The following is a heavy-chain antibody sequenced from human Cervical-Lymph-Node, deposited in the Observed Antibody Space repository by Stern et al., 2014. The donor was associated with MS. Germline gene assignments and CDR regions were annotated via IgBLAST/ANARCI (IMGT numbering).Heavy chain of an antibody. D-gene: IGHD1-26*01. V-gene: IGHV3-66*02. J-gene: IGHJ4*02. CDR3: ARSWEPPTLDY. CDR1: GFTFSNYW. Sequence: EVQLVESGGGLVQPGESLRLSCAVSGFTFSNYWMTWVRQAPGKGLEWVSVLFSGGSTYYADSVKGRFTISRDSSKNTLYLQMNSLRVEDTAVYYCARSWEPPTLDYWGQGTLVTVSS. CDR2: LFSGGST.